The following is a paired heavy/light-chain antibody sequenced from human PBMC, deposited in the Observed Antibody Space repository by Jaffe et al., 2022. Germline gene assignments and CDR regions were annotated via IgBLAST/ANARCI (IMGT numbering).Light chain of an antibody. CDR1: QSVSSSY. V-gene: IGKV3-20*01. CDR2: GAS. J-gene: IGKJ2*01. CDR3: QQYGSSPNT. Sequence: EIVLTQSPGTLSLSPGERATLSCRASQSVSSSYLAWYQQKPGQAPRLLIYGASSRATGIPDRFSGSGSGTDFTLTISRLEPEDFAVYYCQQYGSSPNTFGQGTKLEIK.
Heavy chain of an antibody. Sequence: QVQLQQWGAGLLKPSETLSLTCAVYGGSFSGYYWSWIRQPPGKGLEWIGEINHSGSTNYNPSLKSRVTISVDTSKNQFSLKLSSVTAADTAVYYCARAHHPLVRTSEDTIAAAGGYWGQGTLVTVSS. D-gene: IGHD6-13*01. CDR2: INHSGST. CDR3: ARAHHPLVRTSEDTIAAAGGY. J-gene: IGHJ4*02. CDR1: GGSFSGYY. V-gene: IGHV4-34*01.